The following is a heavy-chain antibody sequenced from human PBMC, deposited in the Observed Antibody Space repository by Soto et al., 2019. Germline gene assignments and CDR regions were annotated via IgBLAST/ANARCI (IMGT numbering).Heavy chain of an antibody. CDR2: IDPSDSQT. D-gene: IGHD2-8*02. V-gene: IGHV5-10-1*01. CDR3: ARQIYDADTGPNFQYYFDS. J-gene: IGHJ4*02. CDR1: GYSFAGYW. Sequence: GEALKISCKGSGYSFAGYWITWVRQKPGKGLEWMGRIDPSDSQTYYSPSFRGHVTISATKSITTVFLQWSSLRASDTAMYYCARQIYDADTGPNFQYYFDSWGQGTPVTVSS.